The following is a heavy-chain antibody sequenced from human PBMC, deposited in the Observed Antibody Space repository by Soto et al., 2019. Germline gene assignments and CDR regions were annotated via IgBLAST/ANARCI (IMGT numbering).Heavy chain of an antibody. CDR3: ARGIAAALYYYYYGTDV. J-gene: IGHJ6*02. CDR1: GYTFTSYD. D-gene: IGHD6-13*01. CDR2: MNPNSGNT. Sequence: AASVKVSCKASGYTFTSYDINWVRQATGQGLEWMGWMNPNSGNTGYAQKFQGRVTMTRNTSISTAYMELSSLRSEDTAVYYCARGIAAALYYYYYGTDVWGQGTTVTVSS. V-gene: IGHV1-8*01.